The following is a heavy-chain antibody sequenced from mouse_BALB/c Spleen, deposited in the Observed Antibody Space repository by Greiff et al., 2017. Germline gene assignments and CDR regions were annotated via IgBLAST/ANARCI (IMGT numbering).Heavy chain of an antibody. D-gene: IGHD2-14*01. CDR1: GYTFTSYW. CDR2: IYPSDSYT. Sequence: QVQLQQPGAELVRPGASVKLSCKASGYTFTSYWINWVKQRPGQGLEWIGNIYPSDSYTNYNQKFKDKATLTVDKSSSTAYMQLSSPTSEDSAVYYCTREEKAYYRYDVASYAMDYWGQGTSVTVSS. CDR3: TREEKAYYRYDVASYAMDY. V-gene: IGHV1-69*02. J-gene: IGHJ4*01.